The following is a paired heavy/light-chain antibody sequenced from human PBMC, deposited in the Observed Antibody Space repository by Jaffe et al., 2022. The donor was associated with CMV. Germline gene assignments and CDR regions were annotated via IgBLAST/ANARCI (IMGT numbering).Heavy chain of an antibody. CDR3: ARANSGLYDALDV. D-gene: IGHD6-19*01. V-gene: IGHV3-53*02. Sequence: EVQLVETGGGLIQPGGSLRLSCSVSGFSVSSDYMNWVRQAPGKGLEWVSLIYGGHTASYADSVKGRFTVSRDNSKNTMYLQMNNLRVEDTAVYYCARANSGLYDALDVWGQGTMVAVSS. CDR1: GFSVSSDY. CDR2: IYGGHTA. J-gene: IGHJ3*01.
Light chain of an antibody. CDR3: QQSDSSLMYS. V-gene: IGKV1-39*01. J-gene: IGKJ2*01. CDR2: GAS. CDR1: QNIRTY. Sequence: IQMAQSPPSLSASVGDRVTITCRASQNIRTYLNWYQLKPGKAPKLLIYGASSLQRDVPSRFSGSGSGTDFTLTISGLQPDDFATYYCQQSDSSLMYSFGQGTKLEIK.